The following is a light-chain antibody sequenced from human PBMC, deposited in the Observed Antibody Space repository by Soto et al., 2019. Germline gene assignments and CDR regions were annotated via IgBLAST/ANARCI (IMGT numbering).Light chain of an antibody. CDR3: CSYAGSNNWV. Sequence: QSVLTQPPSASGSPGQSVTISCTGTNSDIGGYNYVSWYQHHPGKAPKLMIYEVSKRPSGVPDRFSGSKSGNTASLTVSGLQAEDEADYYCCSYAGSNNWVFGGGTKLTVL. J-gene: IGLJ3*02. CDR1: NSDIGGYNY. V-gene: IGLV2-8*01. CDR2: EVS.